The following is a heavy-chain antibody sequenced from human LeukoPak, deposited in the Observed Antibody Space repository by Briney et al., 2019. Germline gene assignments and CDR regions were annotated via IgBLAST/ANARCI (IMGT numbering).Heavy chain of an antibody. D-gene: IGHD6-19*01. J-gene: IGHJ4*02. CDR3: ARDRQWLDPFDY. V-gene: IGHV3-21*01. CDR2: ISSSSSYI. CDR1: GFTFSSYS. Sequence: GGSLRLSCAASGFTFSSYSMNWVRQAPGKGLEWVSSISSSSSYIYYADSVKGRFTISRDNAKNSLYLQMNSLRAEDTAVYYCARDRQWLDPFDYWGQGTLVTVSS.